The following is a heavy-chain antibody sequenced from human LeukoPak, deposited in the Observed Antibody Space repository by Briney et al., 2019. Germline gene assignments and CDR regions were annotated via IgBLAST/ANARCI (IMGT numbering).Heavy chain of an antibody. D-gene: IGHD3-9*01. J-gene: IGHJ4*02. CDR1: VGTFSSYA. V-gene: IGHV1-69*13. CDR2: IIPIFGTA. Sequence: SVKVSCKPSVGTFSSYAISWVRQAPGQGLEWMGGIIPIFGTANYAQKFQGRVTITADESTSTAYMELSSLRSEDTAVYYCAITPRADILTGYYPLGIFDYWGQGTLVTVSS. CDR3: AITPRADILTGYYPLGIFDY.